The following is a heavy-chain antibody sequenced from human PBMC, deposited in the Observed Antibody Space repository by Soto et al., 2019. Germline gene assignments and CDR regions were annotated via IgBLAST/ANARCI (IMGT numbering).Heavy chain of an antibody. J-gene: IGHJ5*01. D-gene: IGHD6-13*01. Sequence: QVQLQESGPGLVKPSGTLSLTCAVSGGSINSSNWWTWVRQPPGKGLEWIGNIYHSGNTNYNPSLKSRLSMSVDKSKNQFSLRLSSVTAADTAIYYCAREVPAIIAADLSWFDSWGQGTLVTVSS. CDR1: GGSINSSNW. CDR3: AREVPAIIAADLSWFDS. V-gene: IGHV4-4*02. CDR2: IYHSGNT.